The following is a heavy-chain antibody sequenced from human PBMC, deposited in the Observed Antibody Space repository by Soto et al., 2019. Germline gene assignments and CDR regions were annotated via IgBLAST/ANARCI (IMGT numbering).Heavy chain of an antibody. V-gene: IGHV1-69*02. CDR1: GGTFSSYT. J-gene: IGHJ3*02. CDR3: ARSTRSSWFLTLDAFDI. D-gene: IGHD6-13*01. CDR2: IIPILGIA. Sequence: SVKVSCKASGGTFSSYTISGVRQAPGQGLEWMGRIIPILGIANYAQKFQGRVTITADKSTSTAYMELSSLRSEDTAVYYCARSTRSSWFLTLDAFDIWGQGTMVTVSS.